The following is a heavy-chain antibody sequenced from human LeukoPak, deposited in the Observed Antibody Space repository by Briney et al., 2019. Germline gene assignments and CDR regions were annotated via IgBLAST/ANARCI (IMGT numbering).Heavy chain of an antibody. Sequence: SETLSLTCTVSGGSISSYCWSWIRQPPGKGLEWIWNIYYSGSTNYNPSLKSRVTISVDTSKSQFSLKLSSVTAADTAVYYCARDRVGATLGYYYYMDVWGKGTTVTVS. CDR1: GGSISSYC. J-gene: IGHJ6*03. V-gene: IGHV4-59*01. D-gene: IGHD1-26*01. CDR2: IYYSGST. CDR3: ARDRVGATLGYYYYMDV.